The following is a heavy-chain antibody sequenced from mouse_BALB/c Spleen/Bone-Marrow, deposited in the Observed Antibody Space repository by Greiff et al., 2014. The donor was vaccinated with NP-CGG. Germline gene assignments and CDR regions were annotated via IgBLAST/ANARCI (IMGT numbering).Heavy chain of an antibody. D-gene: IGHD2-4*01. CDR2: IYYSGTI. V-gene: IGHV3-5*02. Sequence: EVQRVESGPGLVKPSQTVSLTCTVTGISITTGNYRWSWIRQFPGNKLEWIGYIYYSGTITYNPSHTSRTTITRDTSKNQFFLEMNSLTAEDTATYYCARGAMITTGYFDYWGQGTTLTVSS. CDR1: GISITTGNYR. CDR3: ARGAMITTGYFDY. J-gene: IGHJ2*01.